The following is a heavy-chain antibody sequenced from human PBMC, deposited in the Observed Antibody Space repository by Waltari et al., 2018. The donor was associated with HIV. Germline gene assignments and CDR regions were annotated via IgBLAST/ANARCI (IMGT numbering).Heavy chain of an antibody. CDR1: GFAFNQYW. CDR3: TTGSGGAEDY. D-gene: IGHD2-15*01. V-gene: IGHV3-15*01. CDR2: IKSKQSGGTV. Sequence: EVQLVESGGGVVQPGESIRVSCAASGFAFNQYWMSWVRRAPEKGLGWVGRIKSKQSGGTVDYAAPVKGRITISRDDSKHMMYLQMDSLESEDTAVYYCTTGSGGAEDYWGQGTLVTVSS. J-gene: IGHJ4*02.